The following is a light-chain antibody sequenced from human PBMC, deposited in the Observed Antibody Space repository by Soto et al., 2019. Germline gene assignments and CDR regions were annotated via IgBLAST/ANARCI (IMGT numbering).Light chain of an antibody. CDR1: QSISNY. Sequence: IQVTKSPSFLSASVGARVTITCRAGQSISNYLNWYQQKPGKAPTLPIYAASSLQSGVPSRFSGSGSGTDFALTIRSLQPDDFATYDGQQSYSTPPITFGQGTRLEI. V-gene: IGKV1-39*01. J-gene: IGKJ5*01. CDR2: AAS. CDR3: QQSYSTPPIT.